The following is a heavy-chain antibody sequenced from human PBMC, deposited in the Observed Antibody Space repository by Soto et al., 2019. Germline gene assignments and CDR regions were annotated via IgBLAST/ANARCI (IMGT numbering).Heavy chain of an antibody. CDR1: GFTFSSYS. CDR2: ISSSSSYI. D-gene: IGHD4-17*01. Sequence: PGGSLRLSCAASGFTFSSYSMNWVRQAPGKGLEWVSSISSSSSYIYYADSVKGRFTISRDNAKNSLYLQMNSLRAEDTAVHYCAREGNYDDHDACDIWGQGTMVTVSS. V-gene: IGHV3-21*01. J-gene: IGHJ3*02. CDR3: AREGNYDDHDACDI.